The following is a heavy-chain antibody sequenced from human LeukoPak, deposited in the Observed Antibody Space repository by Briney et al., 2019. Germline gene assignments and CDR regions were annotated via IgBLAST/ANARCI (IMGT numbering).Heavy chain of an antibody. D-gene: IGHD4-17*01. V-gene: IGHV3-23*01. CDR2: ISGSGGST. Sequence: GGSLRLSCAASGFTFSSYAMSWVRQAPGKGLEWVSAISGSGGSTYYADSVKGRFTISRDNSKNTLYLQMNSLRAEDTAVYYCANHDYGELYYFDYWGQGTLVTVSS. CDR1: GFTFSSYA. CDR3: ANHDYGELYYFDY. J-gene: IGHJ4*02.